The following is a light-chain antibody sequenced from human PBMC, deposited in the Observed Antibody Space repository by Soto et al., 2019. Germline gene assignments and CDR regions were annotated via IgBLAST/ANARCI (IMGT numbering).Light chain of an antibody. CDR2: GAS. CDR1: QSVSSSY. J-gene: IGKJ4*01. Sequence: EIVLTQSPGTLSLSPGERATLSCRAIQSVSSSYLVWYQQKPGQAPRLLIYGASSRATGIPDRFSGSGSGTDFTLTISRLEPEDFAVYYCQQYGSSPPLTFGGGTKVDI. CDR3: QQYGSSPPLT. V-gene: IGKV3-20*01.